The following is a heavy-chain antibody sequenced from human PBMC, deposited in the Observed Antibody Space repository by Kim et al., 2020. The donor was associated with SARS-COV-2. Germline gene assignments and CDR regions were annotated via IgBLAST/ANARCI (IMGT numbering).Heavy chain of an antibody. V-gene: IGHV4-59*01. J-gene: IGHJ6*02. CDR3: ARDLGLSSTSGFYYYYGMDV. Sequence: RVTISVDTSKNQFSLKLSSVTAADTAVYYCARDLGLSSTSGFYYYYGMDVWGQGTTVTVSS. D-gene: IGHD2-2*01.